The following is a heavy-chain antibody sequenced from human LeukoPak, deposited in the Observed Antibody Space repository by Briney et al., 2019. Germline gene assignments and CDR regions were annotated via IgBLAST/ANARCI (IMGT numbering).Heavy chain of an antibody. V-gene: IGHV1-2*06. Sequence: ASVKVSCKASGYTFIGYIHWVRQAPGQGLEWMGRLNPNSGGTNYAQKFQGRVTVTTDTSTSTAYMELRSLRSDDMAVYYCARGGYDFWSGPQFDYWGQGTLVTVSS. CDR3: ARGGYDFWSGPQFDY. D-gene: IGHD3-3*01. CDR1: GYTFIGY. CDR2: LNPNSGGT. J-gene: IGHJ4*02.